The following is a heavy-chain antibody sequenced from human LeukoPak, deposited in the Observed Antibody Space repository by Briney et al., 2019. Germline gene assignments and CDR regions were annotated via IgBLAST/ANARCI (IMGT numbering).Heavy chain of an antibody. CDR2: ITSSGSTT. CDR3: AGTREGY. V-gene: IGHV3-11*04. D-gene: IGHD2-15*01. Sequence: GGSLRLSCAASGFAVSNNYMSWVRQAPGKGLEWISYITSSGSTTYYAGSVQGRFTISRDNAMNSLYLQMNSLRDEDTAVYYCAGTREGYWGQGTLVTVSS. J-gene: IGHJ4*02. CDR1: GFAVSNNY.